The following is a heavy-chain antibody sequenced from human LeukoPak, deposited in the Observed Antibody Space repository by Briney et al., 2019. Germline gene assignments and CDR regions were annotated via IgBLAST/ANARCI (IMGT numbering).Heavy chain of an antibody. CDR3: AKDYYDSSGDSGYFDY. D-gene: IGHD3-22*01. J-gene: IGHJ4*02. CDR1: GFTFSSYS. V-gene: IGHV3-21*01. Sequence: GGTLRLSCAASGFTFSSYSMNWVRQAPGKGLEWVSSISSSSSYIYYADSVKDRFTISRDNAKNSLYLQMNSLRAEDTAVYYCAKDYYDSSGDSGYFDYWGQGTLVTVSS. CDR2: ISSSSSYI.